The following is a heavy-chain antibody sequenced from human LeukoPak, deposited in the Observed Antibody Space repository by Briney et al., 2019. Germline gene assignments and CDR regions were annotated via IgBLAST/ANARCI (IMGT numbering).Heavy chain of an antibody. CDR3: AKDSSYCSGGSCYTATPYNWFDP. Sequence: GGSLRLSCAASGFTFSSYAMSWVRQVPGKGLEWVSAISGSGGSTYYADSVKGRFTISRDNSKNTLYLQMNSLRAEDTAVYYCAKDSSYCSGGSCYTATPYNWFDPWGQGTLVTVSS. V-gene: IGHV3-23*01. CDR2: ISGSGGST. D-gene: IGHD2-15*01. J-gene: IGHJ5*02. CDR1: GFTFSSYA.